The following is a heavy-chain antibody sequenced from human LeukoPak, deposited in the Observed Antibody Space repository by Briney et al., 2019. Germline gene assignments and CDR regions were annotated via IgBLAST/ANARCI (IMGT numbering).Heavy chain of an antibody. D-gene: IGHD6-6*01. CDR2: IYPGDSDT. CDR3: ARQYSSSSPFDY. Sequence: GESLKISCQGSGYSFTSYWIAWVRQLPGEGLEWMGIIYPGDSDTRYSPSFQGQVTFSADKSISTAYLQWSSLKASDTAMYYCARQYSSSSPFDYWGQGTLVTVSS. V-gene: IGHV5-51*01. CDR1: GYSFTSYW. J-gene: IGHJ4*02.